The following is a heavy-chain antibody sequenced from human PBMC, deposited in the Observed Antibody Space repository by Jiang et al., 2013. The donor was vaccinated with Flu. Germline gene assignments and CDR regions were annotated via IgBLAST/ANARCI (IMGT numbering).Heavy chain of an antibody. V-gene: IGHV5-10-1*01. CDR2: IDPSDSYT. CDR3: ARLLSNYYGSGSRHKHDY. Sequence: GAEVKKPGESLRISCKGSGYSFTSYWISWVRQMPGKGLEWMGRIDPSDSYTNYSPSFQGHVTISADKSISTAYLQWSSLKASDTAMYYCARLLSNYYGSGSRHKHDYWGQGTLVTVSS. CDR1: GYSFTSYW. D-gene: IGHD3-10*01. J-gene: IGHJ4*02.